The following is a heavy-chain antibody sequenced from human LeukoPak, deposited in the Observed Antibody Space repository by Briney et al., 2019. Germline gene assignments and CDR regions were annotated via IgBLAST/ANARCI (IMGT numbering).Heavy chain of an antibody. V-gene: IGHV1-2*02. J-gene: IGHJ4*02. CDR2: INPNSGGT. CDR3: ARSLRWDSGYDKTYCGGDCCPEPSFDY. CDR1: GYTFTGYY. D-gene: IGHD2-21*02. Sequence: ASVKVSCKASGYTFTGYYMHWVRQAPGQGLEWMGWINPNSGGTNCAQKFQGRVTMTRDTSISTAYMELSRLRSDDTAVYYCARSLRWDSGYDKTYCGGDCCPEPSFDYWGLGTLVTVSS.